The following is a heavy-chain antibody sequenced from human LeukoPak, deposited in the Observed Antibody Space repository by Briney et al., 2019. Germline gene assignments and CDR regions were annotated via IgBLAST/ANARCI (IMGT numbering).Heavy chain of an antibody. CDR1: GFTVSSSY. V-gene: IGHV3-7*01. J-gene: IGHJ6*02. D-gene: IGHD6-6*01. CDR3: ARELVIAAHSYYYYYGMDV. CDR2: IKQDGSEK. Sequence: PGGSLRLSCAASGFTVSSSYMSWVRQAPGKGLEWVANIKQDGSEKYYVDSVKGRFTISRDNAKNSLYLQMNSLRAEDTAVYYCARELVIAAHSYYYYYGMDVWGQGTTVTVSS.